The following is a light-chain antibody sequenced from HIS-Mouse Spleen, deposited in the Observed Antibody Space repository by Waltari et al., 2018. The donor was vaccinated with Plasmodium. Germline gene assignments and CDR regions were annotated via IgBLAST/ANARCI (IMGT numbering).Light chain of an antibody. J-gene: IGKJ3*01. CDR2: GAS. CDR3: QQYNNLSFT. Sequence: EIVMTQSPATLSVCTGGRATLSCRASQSVSSNLAWYHQKPGQAPRLLIYGASTRATGIPAMCSGSVSETAFTFTFCSLQSEDLAVYYCQQYNNLSFTFGPGTKVDIK. V-gene: IGKV3-15*01. CDR1: QSVSSN.